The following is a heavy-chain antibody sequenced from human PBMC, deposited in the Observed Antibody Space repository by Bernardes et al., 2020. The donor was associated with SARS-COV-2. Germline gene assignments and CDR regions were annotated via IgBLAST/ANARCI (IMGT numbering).Heavy chain of an antibody. CDR3: ARSDYGYDY. J-gene: IGHJ4*02. CDR1: GVTLSSYW. Sequence: GGSLRLSCAASGVTLSSYWMHWVRQAPGKGLVWVSRINSDGSSTSYADSVKGRFTISRDNAKNTLYLQMNSLRVEDTAVYYCARSDYGYDYWGQGTLVTVSS. V-gene: IGHV3-74*01. D-gene: IGHD4-17*01. CDR2: INSDGSST.